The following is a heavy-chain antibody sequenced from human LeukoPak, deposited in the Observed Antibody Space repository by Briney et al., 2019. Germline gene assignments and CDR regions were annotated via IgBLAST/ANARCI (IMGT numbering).Heavy chain of an antibody. CDR3: ARGGRGYSYGDFDY. CDR1: GFTFSSYS. Sequence: GGSLRLSCAASGFTFSSYSMNWVRQAPGKGLEWVSYISSSSSTIYYADSVKGRFTISRDNAKDSLYLQMNSLRAEDTAVYYCARGGRGYSYGDFDYWGQGTLVTVSS. V-gene: IGHV3-48*01. D-gene: IGHD5-18*01. J-gene: IGHJ4*02. CDR2: ISSSSSTI.